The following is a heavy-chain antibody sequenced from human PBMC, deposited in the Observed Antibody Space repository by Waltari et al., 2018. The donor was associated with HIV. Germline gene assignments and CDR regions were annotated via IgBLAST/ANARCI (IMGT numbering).Heavy chain of an antibody. J-gene: IGHJ5*02. D-gene: IGHD3-3*01. V-gene: IGHV1-69*01. Sequence: QVQLTQPGAEVTPPGSSVTVSCKASRATFNTYGIAWVRQAPGQGLVWTGGIIPIFGTSNYAPQFDGRLTLSADESTTTAYMDLTDLTYDDTAVYFCAWTRVKTPQVDSWFDPWGRGTLVTV. CDR1: RATFNTYG. CDR3: AWTRVKTPQVDSWFDP. CDR2: IIPIFGTS.